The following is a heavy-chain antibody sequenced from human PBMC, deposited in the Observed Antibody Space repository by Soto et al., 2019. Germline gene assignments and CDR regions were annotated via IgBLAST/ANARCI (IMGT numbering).Heavy chain of an antibody. Sequence: QVQLVQSGAEVKKPGSSVKVSCKASGGTFSSYAISWVRQAPGQGLEWMGGIIPIFGTANYAQKFQGRVTITADESTSTAYMELSSLRSEDTAVYYCARDLTSISSSWYDYYCYYGMDVWGQGTTVTVSS. D-gene: IGHD6-13*01. CDR1: GGTFSSYA. CDR2: IIPIFGTA. V-gene: IGHV1-69*01. J-gene: IGHJ6*02. CDR3: ARDLTSISSSWYDYYCYYGMDV.